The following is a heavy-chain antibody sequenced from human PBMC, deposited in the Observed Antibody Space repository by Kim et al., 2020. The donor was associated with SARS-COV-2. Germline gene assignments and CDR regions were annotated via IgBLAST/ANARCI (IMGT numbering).Heavy chain of an antibody. J-gene: IGHJ5*02. Sequence: GESLKISCKGSGYSFTSYWIGWVRQMPGKGLEWMGIIYPGDSDTRYSPSFQGQVTISADKSISTAYLQWSSLKASDTAMYYCARARWPGIAVGWFDPWGQGTLVTVSS. D-gene: IGHD6-19*01. CDR3: ARARWPGIAVGWFDP. CDR1: GYSFTSYW. V-gene: IGHV5-51*01. CDR2: IYPGDSDT.